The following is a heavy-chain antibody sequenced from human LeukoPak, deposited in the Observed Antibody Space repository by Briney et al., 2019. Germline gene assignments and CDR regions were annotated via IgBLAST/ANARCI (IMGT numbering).Heavy chain of an antibody. Sequence: SETLSLTCTVSGRSISSSSYYWTWIRQPPGKGLEWIGYVYYSGSTSYNPSLKSRVTISVDRSKNDFSLKLSSVTAADTAVYYCARASCGINSCYHPLDFWGQGTLVTVCS. CDR2: VYYSGST. CDR3: ARASCGINSCYHPLDF. V-gene: IGHV4-61*01. D-gene: IGHD2-2*01. CDR1: GRSISSSSYY. J-gene: IGHJ4*02.